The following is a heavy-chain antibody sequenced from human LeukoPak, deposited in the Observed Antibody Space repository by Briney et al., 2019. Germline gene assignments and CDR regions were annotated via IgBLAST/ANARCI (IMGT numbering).Heavy chain of an antibody. CDR1: GGSISSSSYY. Sequence: PSETLSLTCTVSGGSISSSSYYWGWIRQPPGKGLEWIGSIYYSGSTYYNPSLKSRVTISVDTSKNQFSLKLSSVTAADTAVYYCARGGVSAQWLVRYYFDYWGQGTLVTVSS. CDR2: IYYSGST. CDR3: ARGGVSAQWLVRYYFDY. D-gene: IGHD6-19*01. V-gene: IGHV4-39*01. J-gene: IGHJ4*02.